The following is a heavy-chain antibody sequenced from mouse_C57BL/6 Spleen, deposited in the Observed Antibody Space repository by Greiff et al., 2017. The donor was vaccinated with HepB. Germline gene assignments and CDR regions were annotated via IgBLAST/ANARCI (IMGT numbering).Heavy chain of an antibody. V-gene: IGHV1-4*01. Sequence: VQLQQSGAELARPGASVKMSCKASGYTFTSYTMHWVKQRPGQGLEWIGYINPSSGYTKYNQKFKDKATLTADKSSSTAYMQLSSLTSEDSAVYYCARGGVLYGNYDWYCDVWGTGTTVTVSS. CDR2: INPSSGYT. D-gene: IGHD2-1*01. CDR1: GYTFTSYT. J-gene: IGHJ1*03. CDR3: ARGGVLYGNYDWYCDV.